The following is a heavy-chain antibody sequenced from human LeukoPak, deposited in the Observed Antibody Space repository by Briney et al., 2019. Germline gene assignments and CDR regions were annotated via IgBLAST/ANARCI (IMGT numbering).Heavy chain of an antibody. D-gene: IGHD4-17*01. CDR3: AGSTVTTHGMDV. Sequence: SETLSLTCTVSGGSISSYYWSWIRQPPGKGLEWIGYIYYSGSTNYNPSLKSRVTISVDTSKNQFSLKLSSVTAADTAVYYCAGSTVTTHGMDVWGQGTTVTVSS. J-gene: IGHJ6*02. CDR1: GGSISSYY. V-gene: IGHV4-59*01. CDR2: IYYSGST.